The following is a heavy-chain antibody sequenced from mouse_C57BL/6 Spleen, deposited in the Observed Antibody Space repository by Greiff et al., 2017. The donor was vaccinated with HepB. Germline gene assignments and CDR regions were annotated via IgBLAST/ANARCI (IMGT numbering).Heavy chain of an antibody. CDR1: GFTFSDYY. V-gene: IGHV5-12*01. J-gene: IGHJ4*01. CDR2: ISNGGGST. D-gene: IGHD2-3*01. Sequence: EVMLVESGGGLVQPGGSLKLSCAASGFTFSDYYMYWVRQTPEKRLEWVAYISNGGGSTYYPDTVKGRFTISRDNAKNTLYLQMSRLKSEDTAMYYCARHDGFFRMDYWGQGTSVTVSS. CDR3: ARHDGFFRMDY.